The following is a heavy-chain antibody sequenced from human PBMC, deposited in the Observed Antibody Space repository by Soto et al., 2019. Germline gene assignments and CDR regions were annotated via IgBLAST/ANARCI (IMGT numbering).Heavy chain of an antibody. J-gene: IGHJ5*02. CDR3: TRAEPLPTSWFDP. V-gene: IGHV4-34*01. D-gene: IGHD3-16*02. CDR1: GGSFRNYY. Sequence: SETLSLTCGVYGGSFRNYYWIWVRQPPGKGLEWIGEVNHSGEATYNPSLQSRVTISLDTSNNHFSLKMTSMTAADTAMYFCTRAEPLPTSWFDPWGKGTEVTLSS. CDR2: VNHSGEA.